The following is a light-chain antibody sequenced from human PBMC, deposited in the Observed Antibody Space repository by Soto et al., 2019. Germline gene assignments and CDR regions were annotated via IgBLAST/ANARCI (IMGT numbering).Light chain of an antibody. CDR3: QQYNNWPLT. CDR1: QSISDT. Sequence: IVLAQSPATLSVSPGVRATLSCRASQSISDTLAWYQQKPGQAPRLRIYDASNRATGIPARFSGSGSGTEFTLTISSLQSEDFAVYYCQQYNNWPLTFGGGTKVDIK. J-gene: IGKJ4*01. V-gene: IGKV3D-15*01. CDR2: DAS.